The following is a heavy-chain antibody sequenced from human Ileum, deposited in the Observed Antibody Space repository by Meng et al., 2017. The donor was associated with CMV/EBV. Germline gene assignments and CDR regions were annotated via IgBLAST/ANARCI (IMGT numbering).Heavy chain of an antibody. Sequence: QTQLGAAGLFKPSGTLSLTCSLGGSFSPYTWSWIRQAPGKGLEWIGEINQYGSTNFNPSVKSRVTISRDTSKNQFSLRLNSVTAADAAVYYCVTADHHAIKYWGQGTLVTVSS. CDR1: GSFSPYT. J-gene: IGHJ4*02. CDR2: INQYGST. CDR3: VTADHHAIKY. V-gene: IGHV4-34*01. D-gene: IGHD5-12*01.